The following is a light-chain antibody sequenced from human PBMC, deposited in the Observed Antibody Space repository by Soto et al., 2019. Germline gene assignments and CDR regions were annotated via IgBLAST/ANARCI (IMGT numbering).Light chain of an antibody. J-gene: IGKJ4*01. Sequence: EILLTQSPGTLSLSPGQRATLSCRTRETVSEDQLAWYQQKPGQAPRLVIFAVSIRAPGIPDRFSGSGSGTDFTLTISSLQPEDFGTYYCQQSYTSPVTFGGGTKVDIK. CDR1: ETVSEDQ. CDR3: QQSYTSPVT. V-gene: IGKV3-20*01. CDR2: AVS.